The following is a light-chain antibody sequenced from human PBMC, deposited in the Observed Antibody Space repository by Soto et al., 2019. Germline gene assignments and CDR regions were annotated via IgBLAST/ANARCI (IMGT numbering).Light chain of an antibody. V-gene: IGKV1-5*01. CDR2: DAS. J-gene: IGKJ2*01. CDR3: HTYNSYSRHT. Sequence: DIQMTQSPSTLSASVGDRITITCRASQSVSRRLAWFQQKPGKAPKLLIYDASSLESGVPSRFSGRGSGTEFTLAISSLQPDDCATYYCHTYNSYSRHTLGQGTKLELK. CDR1: QSVSRR.